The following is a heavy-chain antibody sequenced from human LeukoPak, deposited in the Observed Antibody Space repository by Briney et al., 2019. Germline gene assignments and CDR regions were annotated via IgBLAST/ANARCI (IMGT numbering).Heavy chain of an antibody. J-gene: IGHJ4*02. D-gene: IGHD3-9*01. V-gene: IGHV4-34*01. Sequence: KTSETLSLTCGVFGVSINDYYWSWIRQSPGKGLEWIGEISHTEGTRYNPSLESRVTMSVGTSENQLSLKLIFVTAAYTAVYYCARIRCGHSGSVCYNHWGLGTLVTVSS. CDR3: ARIRCGHSGSVCYNH. CDR1: GVSINDYY. CDR2: ISHTEGT.